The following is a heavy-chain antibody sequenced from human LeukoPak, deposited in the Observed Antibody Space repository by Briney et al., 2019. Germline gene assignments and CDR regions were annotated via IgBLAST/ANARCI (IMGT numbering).Heavy chain of an antibody. V-gene: IGHV3-74*01. D-gene: IGHD3-3*01. CDR3: ARGLRVASFDY. CDR1: GFTFKTHW. J-gene: IGHJ4*02. CDR2: INSDGSST. Sequence: GGSLRLSCAVSGFTFKTHWMHWVRQAPGKGLVWVSRINSDGSSTSYADSVKGRFTISRDNAENTLYLQINGLRAEDTAVYYCARGLRVASFDYWGQGTLDTVSS.